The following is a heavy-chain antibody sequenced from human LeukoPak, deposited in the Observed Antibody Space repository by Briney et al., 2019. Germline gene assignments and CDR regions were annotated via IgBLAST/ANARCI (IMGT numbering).Heavy chain of an antibody. V-gene: IGHV3-23*01. D-gene: IGHD2-15*01. Sequence: PGGSLRLSCAASGFTFSSYAMSWVRQAPGKGLEWVSAISGSGGSTYYADSVKGRFTISRDNSKNTLYLQMNSLRAEDTAVYYCAKGRGIVVGVVALFDYWGQGTMVTVSS. CDR1: GFTFSSYA. CDR3: AKGRGIVVGVVALFDY. CDR2: ISGSGGST. J-gene: IGHJ4*02.